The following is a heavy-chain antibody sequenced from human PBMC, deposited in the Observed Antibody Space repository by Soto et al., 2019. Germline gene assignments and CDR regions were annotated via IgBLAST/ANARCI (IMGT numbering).Heavy chain of an antibody. CDR3: ARDGSGIAEYYGMDV. Sequence: QVQLQESGPGLVKPSRPLSLTCPVSGGSISSVGYYGSWIRQPPGKGLEWIGYIYYSGSTYYNPSLKSRVTISVDTSKNQFSLKLSSVTAADTAVYYCARDGSGIAEYYGMDVWGQGTTVTVSS. J-gene: IGHJ6*02. CDR2: IYYSGST. D-gene: IGHD6-13*01. CDR1: GGSISSVGYY. V-gene: IGHV4-31*03.